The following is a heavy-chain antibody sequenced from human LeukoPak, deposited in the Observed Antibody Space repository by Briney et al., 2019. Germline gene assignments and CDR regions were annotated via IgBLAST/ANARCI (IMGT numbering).Heavy chain of an antibody. V-gene: IGHV3-43*02. J-gene: IGHJ6*02. D-gene: IGHD2-15*01. CDR1: GFTFDDYA. Sequence: SGRSLRLSCAASGFTFDDYAMHWVRQAPGKGLEWVSLISGDGGSTYYADSVKGRFTISRDNSKNSLYLQMNSLRTEDTALYYCAKDMDCSGGSCFGYYYYGMDVWGQGTTVTVSS. CDR2: ISGDGGST. CDR3: AKDMDCSGGSCFGYYYYGMDV.